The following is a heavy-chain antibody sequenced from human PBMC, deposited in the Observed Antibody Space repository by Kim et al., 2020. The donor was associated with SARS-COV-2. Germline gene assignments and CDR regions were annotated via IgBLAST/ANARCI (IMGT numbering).Heavy chain of an antibody. J-gene: IGHJ1*01. CDR1: GFTFSSDW. D-gene: IGHD1-20*01. Sequence: GGSLRLSCAASGFTFSSDWMSWVRQAPGKGLEWVGRIKSKTDGGTTDYSAPVKGRFTISRDESKNTLYIQMNSLKSEDTDVYYCNTGYPYKSWIYFQHWGQGALVTVSS. CDR3: NTGYPYKSWIYFQH. CDR2: IKSKTDGGTT. V-gene: IGHV3-15*01.